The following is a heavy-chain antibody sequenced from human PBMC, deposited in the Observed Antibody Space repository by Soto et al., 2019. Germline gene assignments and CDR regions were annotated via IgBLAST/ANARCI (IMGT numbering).Heavy chain of an antibody. CDR3: ARATGSNHPFDY. CDR1: GFTFSTYW. D-gene: IGHD2-2*01. CDR2: ISTDGSST. V-gene: IGHV3-74*01. Sequence: EVQLVESGGGLVQPGGSLRLSCAATGFTFSTYWMHWVRQGPGKGLVWVSRISTDGSSTTYADSVKGRFTISRDNAKNPLYLQRNSLRAEDTAVYYCARATGSNHPFDYWGQGSLVTVSS. J-gene: IGHJ4*02.